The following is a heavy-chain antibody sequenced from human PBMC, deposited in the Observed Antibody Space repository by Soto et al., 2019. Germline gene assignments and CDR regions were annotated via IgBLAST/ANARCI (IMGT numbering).Heavy chain of an antibody. CDR2: IYYSGST. CDR3: DRDNILGILYGGMDV. J-gene: IGHJ6*02. V-gene: IGHV4-30-4*01. D-gene: IGHD3-3*01. CDR1: GGPISSGDYY. Sequence: SETLSLTCTVSGGPISSGDYYWSWIRQPPGKGLEWIGYIYYSGSTYYNPSLKSRVTISVDTSKNQFSLKLSSVTAADTAVYYCDRDNILGILYGGMDVWGQGTTVTVYS.